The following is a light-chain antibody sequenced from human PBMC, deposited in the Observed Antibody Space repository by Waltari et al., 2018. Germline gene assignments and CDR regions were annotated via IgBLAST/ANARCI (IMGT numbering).Light chain of an antibody. V-gene: IGLV3-1*01. CDR2: RDT. J-gene: IGLJ2*01. CDR3: QAWDSSAAV. Sequence: SYELAQPPSVSVSPGQTASITCSGDKLGDKYVSWYQQKPGQSPVVVIYRDTERPSGFPERFSGSNSGKTATLTISGTHTMDEADYYCQAWDSSAAVFGGGTKLTVL. CDR1: KLGDKY.